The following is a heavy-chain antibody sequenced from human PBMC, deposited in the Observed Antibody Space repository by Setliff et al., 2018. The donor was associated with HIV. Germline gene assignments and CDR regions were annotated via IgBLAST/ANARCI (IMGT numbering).Heavy chain of an antibody. CDR2: LHSLGSSRVSDTP. D-gene: IGHD2-2*01. V-gene: IGHV4-4*08. Sequence: SETLSLTCSVSSGSMTGHYWTWVRQPPGKGLEWIGYLHSLGSSRVSDTPNYSPSLKSRITISLDTPKRQLSLTMTSVTAADTAVYYCARGLSSQTYWGTRPLGLDYWGQGSLVTVSS. CDR1: SGSMTGHY. CDR3: ARGLSSQTYWGTRPLGLDY. J-gene: IGHJ4*01.